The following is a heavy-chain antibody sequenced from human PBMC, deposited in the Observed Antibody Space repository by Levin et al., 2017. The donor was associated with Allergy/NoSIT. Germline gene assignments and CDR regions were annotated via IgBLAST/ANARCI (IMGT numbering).Heavy chain of an antibody. D-gene: IGHD3-22*01. CDR2: IYPRDSET. J-gene: IGHJ4*02. CDR3: ARRPGGYNDTSGYYGQFDD. Sequence: AGGSLRLSCKGSGYSFANYWIAWVRQMPGKGPEWLGIIYPRDSETEYTPSFQGQVTISVDKSIGTPYLQWSSLKAPDTAIYYCARRPGGYNDTSGYYGQFDDWGQGSLVTVSS. V-gene: IGHV5-51*01. CDR1: GYSFANYW.